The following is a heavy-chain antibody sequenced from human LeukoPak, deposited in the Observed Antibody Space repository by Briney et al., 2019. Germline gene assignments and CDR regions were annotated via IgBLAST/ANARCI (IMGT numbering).Heavy chain of an antibody. CDR1: GGSISSYY. D-gene: IGHD3-16*01. Sequence: PSETLSLTCTVSGGSISSYYWSWIRQPAGKGLEWIGRIYTSGSTNYNPSLKSRVTMSVGTSKNQFSLKLSSVTAADTAVYYRARDSDVYWFDPWGQGTLVTVSS. J-gene: IGHJ5*02. CDR2: IYTSGST. V-gene: IGHV4-4*07. CDR3: ARDSDVYWFDP.